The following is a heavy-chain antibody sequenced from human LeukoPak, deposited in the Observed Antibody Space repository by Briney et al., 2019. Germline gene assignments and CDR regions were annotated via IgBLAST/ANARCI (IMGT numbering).Heavy chain of an antibody. CDR2: IYYSGST. V-gene: IGHV4-59*08. J-gene: IGHJ6*02. Sequence: NPSETLSLTCTVSGGSISSYYWSWIRQPPGKGLEWIGYIYYSGSTNYNPSLKSRVTISVDTSKNQFSLKLSSVTAADTAVYYCARHLAGIAAENYYYGMDVWGQGTTVTVSS. CDR3: ARHLAGIAAENYYYGMDV. CDR1: GGSISSYY. D-gene: IGHD6-13*01.